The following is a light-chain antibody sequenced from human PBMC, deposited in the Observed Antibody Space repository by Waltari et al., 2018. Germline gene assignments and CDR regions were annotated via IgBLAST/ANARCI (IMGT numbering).Light chain of an antibody. CDR1: HNVNSF. V-gene: IGKV3-11*01. CDR2: DAS. CDR3: QQRGNLPET. Sequence: EIVLTQSPGTLSLSPGDRATLSCRASHNVNSFLAWYQQKRGQAPRLLIYDASKRATGIPDRISGSGSGTDCTLTISSLEPEDFAIYYCQQRGNLPETFGRGTRVEMK. J-gene: IGKJ2*01.